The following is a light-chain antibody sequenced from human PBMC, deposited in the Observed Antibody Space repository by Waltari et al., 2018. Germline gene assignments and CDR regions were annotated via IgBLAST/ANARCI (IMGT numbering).Light chain of an antibody. J-gene: IGKJ1*01. CDR3: QQYNIWPWT. Sequence: EIVLTQSPGTLSLSPGERATLPCRASQTVSSSYLAWYQQKPGQAPRLLIYGASSRATGIPDRFSGSGSGTDFTLTISRLEPEDSAIYYCQQYNIWPWTFGPGTNVDIK. CDR2: GAS. CDR1: QTVSSSY. V-gene: IGKV3-20*01.